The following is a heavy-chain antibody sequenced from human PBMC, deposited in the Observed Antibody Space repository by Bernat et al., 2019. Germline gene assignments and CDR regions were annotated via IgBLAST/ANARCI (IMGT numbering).Heavy chain of an antibody. V-gene: IGHV3-30*18. CDR1: GCTFSSYG. CDR3: AKAPFYGAYLGYFDS. D-gene: IGHD4-17*01. J-gene: IGHJ4*02. CDR2: ISYDGSNT. Sequence: QVQRVESGGGMVQPGRYRRLSCAAYGCTFSSYGMHGVRQAPGKGLEWVAVISYDGSNTYYAYSVKGRFTISRDNSKHSLYLQMNSLIAEDTAVYYCAKAPFYGAYLGYFDSWGQGTLVTVSS.